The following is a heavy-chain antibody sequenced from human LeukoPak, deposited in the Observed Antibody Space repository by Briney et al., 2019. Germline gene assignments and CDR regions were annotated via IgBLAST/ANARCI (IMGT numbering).Heavy chain of an antibody. D-gene: IGHD2-2*01. V-gene: IGHV4-39*07. CDR1: GGSISSSSYY. CDR2: IYYSGST. CDR3: ARRGPNWDCSSTSCYYYFDY. J-gene: IGHJ4*02. Sequence: PSETLSLTCTVSGGSISSSSYYWGWIRQPPGKGLEWIGSIYYSGSTYYNPSLKSRVTISVDTSKNQFSLKLSSVTAADTAVYYCARRGPNWDCSSTSCYYYFDYWGQGTLVTVSS.